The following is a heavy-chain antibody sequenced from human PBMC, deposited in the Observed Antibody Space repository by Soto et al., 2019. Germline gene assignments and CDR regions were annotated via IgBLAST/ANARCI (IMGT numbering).Heavy chain of an antibody. CDR1: GFTFSTDA. V-gene: IGHV3-23*01. CDR2: ISGSDNRT. Sequence: EVQLLESGGGLVQPGGSLRLSCAASGFTFSTDAMSWVRQAPGKGLEWVSGISGSDNRTYYADSVKGRFTISRDKSKNTLSLQMNSLRAEDTAVYYCAKDLEYFDLWGRGTLVAVSS. CDR3: AKDLEYFDL. J-gene: IGHJ2*01.